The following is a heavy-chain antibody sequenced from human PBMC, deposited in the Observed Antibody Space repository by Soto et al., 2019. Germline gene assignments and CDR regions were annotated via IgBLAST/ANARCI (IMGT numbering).Heavy chain of an antibody. Sequence: PGGSLRLSCAASGFTFSTYWMSWVRQAPGKGLEWVANIEQDGSETYYVDSVKGRFTISRDNAKNSLYLQMNSLRAEDTAVYYCARDSGTNDYWGQGTLVTVSS. D-gene: IGHD1-1*01. CDR2: IEQDGSET. CDR1: GFTFSTYW. CDR3: ARDSGTNDY. J-gene: IGHJ4*02. V-gene: IGHV3-7*01.